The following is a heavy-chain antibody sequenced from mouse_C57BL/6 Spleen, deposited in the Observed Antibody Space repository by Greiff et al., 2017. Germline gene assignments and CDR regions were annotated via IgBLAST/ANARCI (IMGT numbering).Heavy chain of an antibody. CDR2: FYPGSGSI. J-gene: IGHJ2*01. D-gene: IGHD2-2*01. CDR3: ARHEGYGYDEGGFDY. V-gene: IGHV1-62-2*01. Sequence: VQLQESGAELVKPGASVKLSCKASGYTFTEYTIHWVKQRSGQGLEWIGWFYPGSGSIKYNEKFKDKATLTADKSSSTVYMELSRLTSEDSAVFFCARHEGYGYDEGGFDYWGQGTTLTVSS. CDR1: GYTFTEYT.